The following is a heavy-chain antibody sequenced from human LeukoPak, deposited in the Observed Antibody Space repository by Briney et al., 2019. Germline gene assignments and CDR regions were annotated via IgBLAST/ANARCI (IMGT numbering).Heavy chain of an antibody. J-gene: IGHJ4*02. CDR1: GYTFTVYY. CDR3: ARDLRGLGDYFDY. Sequence: ASVTVSFKSSGYTFTVYYIHWVRQAPGQGLEWMGWINPKSGGANYAQKFQGRVTMTRDTSISTAYMELSRLRSVDTAVYYCARDLRGLGDYFDYWGQGTLVTVSS. CDR2: INPKSGGA. D-gene: IGHD1-26*01. V-gene: IGHV1-2*02.